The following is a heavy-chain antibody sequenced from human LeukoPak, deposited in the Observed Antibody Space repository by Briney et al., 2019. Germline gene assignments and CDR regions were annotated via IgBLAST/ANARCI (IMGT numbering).Heavy chain of an antibody. V-gene: IGHV5-51*04. J-gene: IGHJ4*02. CDR3: ATLVGYGSFFDY. CDR2: IYPGYSDT. Sequence: GESLKISCNGSGYSFTSYWIGWVRHVPGKGLEYMWIIYPGYSDTRYSPSFQGQVTISADKPISTAYLQWSSLKASDTAMYYCATLVGYGSFFDYWGQGTLVTVSS. CDR1: GYSFTSYW. D-gene: IGHD3-10*01.